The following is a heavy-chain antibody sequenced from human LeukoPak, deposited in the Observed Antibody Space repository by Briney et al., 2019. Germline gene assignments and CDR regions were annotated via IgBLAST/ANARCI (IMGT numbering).Heavy chain of an antibody. D-gene: IGHD2-8*01. CDR1: GFTFSDYY. V-gene: IGHV3-11*04. J-gene: IGHJ3*02. CDR2: ISSSGSTI. CDR3: ANGSPGGDAFDI. Sequence: GGSLRLSCAASGFTFSDYYMSWIRQAPGKGLEWVSYISSSGSTIYYADSVKGRFTISRDNAKNTLYLQMNSLRAEDAAVYYCANGSPGGDAFDIWGQGTMVTVSS.